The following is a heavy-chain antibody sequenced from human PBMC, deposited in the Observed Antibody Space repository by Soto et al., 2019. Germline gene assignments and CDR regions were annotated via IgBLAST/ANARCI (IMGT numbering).Heavy chain of an antibody. Sequence: PGGSPRLSCVASGFTFSTYWMTWVRQAPGMGLEWVAGIKEDGSEEVYVDSVKGRFSISRDNAKTSLYLQLNSLRAEDTAVYYCATAISSPFSNFDYWGQESLVTVSS. V-gene: IGHV3-7*01. CDR3: ATAISSPFSNFDY. D-gene: IGHD2-2*01. J-gene: IGHJ4*02. CDR2: IKEDGSEE. CDR1: GFTFSTYW.